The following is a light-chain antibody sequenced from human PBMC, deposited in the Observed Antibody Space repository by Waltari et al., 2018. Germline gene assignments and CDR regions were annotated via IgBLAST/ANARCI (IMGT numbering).Light chain of an antibody. Sequence: ELTQDPAVSVALGQTVRITCQGDSLRSYYASWYQQKPGQAPVLVIYGKNNRPSGIPDRFSGSSSGNTASLTITGAQAEDEADYYCNSRDSSGNLWVFGGGTKLTVL. CDR3: NSRDSSGNLWV. CDR2: GKN. J-gene: IGLJ3*02. CDR1: SLRSYY. V-gene: IGLV3-19*01.